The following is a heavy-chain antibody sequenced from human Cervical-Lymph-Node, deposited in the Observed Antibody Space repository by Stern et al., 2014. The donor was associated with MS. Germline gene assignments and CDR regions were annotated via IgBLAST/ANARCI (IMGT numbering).Heavy chain of an antibody. V-gene: IGHV3-9*01. CDR1: GFTFDECA. CDR2: FSWHSNHL. CDR3: AKDISERHYYFDS. J-gene: IGHJ4*02. Sequence: EVQLVEAGGGSVQPGRSLRLSCAASGFTFDECAMHWVRQAPGKGMEWVSGFSWHSNHLGYADSVRGRCTISRDNAKTSLYLQMNGLRPEDTALYYCAKDISERHYYFDSWGEGTLFTVSS. D-gene: IGHD3-16*02.